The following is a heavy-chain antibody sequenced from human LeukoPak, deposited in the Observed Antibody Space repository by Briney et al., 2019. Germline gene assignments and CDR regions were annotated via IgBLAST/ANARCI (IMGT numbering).Heavy chain of an antibody. V-gene: IGHV1-8*03. J-gene: IGHJ3*02. CDR1: GYTLTSYD. D-gene: IGHD2/OR15-2a*01. CDR3: ASAGNTSEAFDI. Sequence: GASVKVSCKASGYTLTSYDINWVRQATGQGLEWMGWMNPNSGNTGYAQKFQGRVTITRNTSISTAYMELSSLRSEDTAVYYCASAGNTSEAFDIWGQGTMVTVSS. CDR2: MNPNSGNT.